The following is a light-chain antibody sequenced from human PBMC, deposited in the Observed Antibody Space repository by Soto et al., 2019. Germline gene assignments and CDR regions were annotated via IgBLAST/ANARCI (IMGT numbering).Light chain of an antibody. CDR3: QQYRMSPNT. J-gene: IGKJ5*01. Sequence: EIVLTQSPGTLSLSPGERATLSCRASQRVDDSHLAWYQLRPDPAPRLLIYGASTRATCIPDRFSGSGSGTDFRLTIRGLKPEDFAVYYCQQYRMSPNTFGQGTRLEIK. V-gene: IGKV3-20*01. CDR2: GAS. CDR1: QRVDDSH.